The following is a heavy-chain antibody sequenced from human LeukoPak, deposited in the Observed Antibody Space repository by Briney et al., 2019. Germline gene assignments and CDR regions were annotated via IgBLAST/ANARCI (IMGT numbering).Heavy chain of an antibody. CDR3: ARGLWFGELLGWFDP. CDR2: INPNSGGT. Sequence: ASVKVSCKASGYTFTGYSMHWLRQAPGQGLEWMGWINPNSGGTSYAHNFQGRVTMTRDTSISTAYMELSRLRSDDTAVYYCARGLWFGELLGWFDPWGQGTLVTVSS. V-gene: IGHV1-2*02. CDR1: GYTFTGYS. D-gene: IGHD3-10*01. J-gene: IGHJ5*02.